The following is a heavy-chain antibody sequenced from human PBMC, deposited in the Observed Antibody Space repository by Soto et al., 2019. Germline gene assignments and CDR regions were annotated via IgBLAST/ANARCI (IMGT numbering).Heavy chain of an antibody. V-gene: IGHV4-31*03. CDR3: ARFGFGSYYDILTGYPD. CDR1: GCSISSGGYY. D-gene: IGHD3-9*01. CDR2: LYYSGST. J-gene: IGHJ4*02. Sequence: PSETLSLTCTVSGCSISSGGYYWSWIRQHPGKGLEWIGYLYYSGSTYYNPSLKSRVTISVDTSKNHFSLKLSSVTAADTAVYYCARFGFGSYYDILTGYPDWGQGTLVTVSS.